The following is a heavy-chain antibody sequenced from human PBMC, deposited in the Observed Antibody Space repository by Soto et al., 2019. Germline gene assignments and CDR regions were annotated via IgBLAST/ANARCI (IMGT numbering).Heavy chain of an antibody. Sequence: GGSLRLSCAASGFTFDDYAMHWVRQAPGKGLEWVSGISWNSGSIGYADSVKGRFTISRDNAKNSLYLQMNSLRAEDTALYYCAKDQIAAAGLTLLHGMDVWGQGTTVTVSS. V-gene: IGHV3-9*01. CDR3: AKDQIAAAGLTLLHGMDV. D-gene: IGHD6-13*01. CDR2: ISWNSGSI. CDR1: GFTFDDYA. J-gene: IGHJ6*02.